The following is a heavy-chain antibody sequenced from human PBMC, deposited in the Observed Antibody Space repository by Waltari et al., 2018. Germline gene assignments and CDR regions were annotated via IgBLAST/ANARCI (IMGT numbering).Heavy chain of an antibody. CDR3: AKSRGFEY. CDR1: GFTFSRYW. J-gene: IGHJ4*02. V-gene: IGHV3-7*01. Sequence: EVQLVESGGGLVQPGGSLRLSCGASGFTFSRYWMSWVRQTPGKGLEWVANINYDGSQKYYVDSVKGRFTISRDNAKNSVYLQMNSLRVEDTAVYYCAKSRGFEYWGQGTLITVS. CDR2: INYDGSQK. D-gene: IGHD2-2*01.